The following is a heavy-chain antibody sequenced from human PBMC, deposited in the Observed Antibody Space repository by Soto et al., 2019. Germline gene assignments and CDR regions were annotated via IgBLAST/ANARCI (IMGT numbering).Heavy chain of an antibody. J-gene: IGHJ4*02. CDR3: AKDLIGGSGSYFSPPPFDY. V-gene: IGHV4-59*01. D-gene: IGHD3-10*01. CDR1: GGSINTYY. Sequence: SETLSLTCTVSGGSINTYYWNWIRQPPGKGLEWIAYIYYNGNTDSNPSLESRVTISLDTPKNQLSLKLRSVTAEDTAVYYCAKDLIGGSGSYFSPPPFDYWGQGTLVTVSS. CDR2: IYYNGNT.